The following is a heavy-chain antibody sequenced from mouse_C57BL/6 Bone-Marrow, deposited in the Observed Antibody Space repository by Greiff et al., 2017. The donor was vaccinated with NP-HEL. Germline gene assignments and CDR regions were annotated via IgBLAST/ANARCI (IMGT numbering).Heavy chain of an antibody. J-gene: IGHJ4*01. D-gene: IGHD1-1*01. CDR2: INPNNGGT. Sequence: VQLQQSGPELVKPGASVKISCKASGYTFTDYYMNWVKQSHGQSLEWIGDINPNNGGTSYNQKFKGKATLTVDKSSSTAYMELRSLTSEDSAVYYCARSCVNYYGSSYYYYAMDYWGQGTSVTVSS. CDR3: ARSCVNYYGSSYYYYAMDY. CDR1: GYTFTDYY. V-gene: IGHV1-26*01.